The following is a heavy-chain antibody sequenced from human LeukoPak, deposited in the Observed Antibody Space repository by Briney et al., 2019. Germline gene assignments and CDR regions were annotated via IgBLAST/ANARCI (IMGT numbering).Heavy chain of an antibody. J-gene: IGHJ3*02. D-gene: IGHD3-22*01. V-gene: IGHV4-30-2*01. CDR3: ARDPNDSSGYYYPLAAFDI. CDR1: GGSISSGGYS. Sequence: SETLSLTCAVSGGSISSGGYSWSWIRQPPGKGLEWIGYIYHSGSTYYNPSLKSRVTISVDTSKNQFSLKLSSVTAADTAVYYCARDPNDSSGYYYPLAAFDIWGQGTMVTVSS. CDR2: IYHSGST.